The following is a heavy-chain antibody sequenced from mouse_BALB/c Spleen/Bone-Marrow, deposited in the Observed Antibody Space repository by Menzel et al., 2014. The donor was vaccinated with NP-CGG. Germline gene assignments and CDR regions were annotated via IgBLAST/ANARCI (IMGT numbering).Heavy chain of an antibody. CDR1: GFSFSNYG. CDR3: ARHAYYDQTEVSFVC. V-gene: IGHV5-9-2*01. Sequence: EVHLVESGGGLVKSGGSLKLSCEASGFSFSNYGMSWLRQTPEKRLEWVATISGDGRYTFYSDSVKGRFTISRDNAKNNLYLQLSSLRSEDTALYYCARHAYYDQTEVSFVCWGQGTLVTVSA. CDR2: ISGDGRYT. D-gene: IGHD2-4*01. J-gene: IGHJ3*01.